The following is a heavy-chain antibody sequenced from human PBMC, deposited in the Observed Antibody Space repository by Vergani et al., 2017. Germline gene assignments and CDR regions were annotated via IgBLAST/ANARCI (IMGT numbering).Heavy chain of an antibody. CDR3: ARGSVLRFLEWSNDY. D-gene: IGHD3-3*01. CDR1: GFTFSSYS. V-gene: IGHV3-21*01. J-gene: IGHJ4*02. Sequence: EVQLVESGGGLVQPGGSLKLSCAASGFTFSSYSMNWVRQAPGKGLEWVSSISSSSSYIYYADSVKGRFTISRDNAKNSLYLQMNSLRAEDTAVYYCARGSVLRFLEWSNDYWGQGTLVTVSS. CDR2: ISSSSSYI.